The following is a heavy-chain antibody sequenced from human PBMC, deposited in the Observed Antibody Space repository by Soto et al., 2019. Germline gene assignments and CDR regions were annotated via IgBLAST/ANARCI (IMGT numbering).Heavy chain of an antibody. J-gene: IGHJ4*02. CDR2: IKSKTDGGTT. CDR1: GFTFSNAW. CDR3: GLGYCSGGSCYFDY. Sequence: EVQLVESGGGLVQPGGSLRLSCAASGFTFSNAWMNWVRQAPGKGLEWVGRIKSKTDGGTTDYAAPVKGRFAISRDDSKNTLYLQMNSLKTEDTAVYYCGLGYCSGGSCYFDYWGQGTLVTVSS. D-gene: IGHD2-15*01. V-gene: IGHV3-15*07.